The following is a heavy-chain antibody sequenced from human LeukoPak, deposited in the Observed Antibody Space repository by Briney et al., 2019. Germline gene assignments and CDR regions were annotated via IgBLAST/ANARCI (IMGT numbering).Heavy chain of an antibody. CDR1: GYTFTGYY. J-gene: IGHJ4*02. CDR3: ARDFAVSLVSVDY. D-gene: IGHD3-22*01. CDR2: INPNSGGT. Sequence: GASVKVSCKASGYTFTGYYMHWLRQAPGQGLEWMGWINPNSGGTNYAQKFQGRVTMTRDTSISTAYMELSRLRSDDTAVYYCARDFAVSLVSVDYWGQGTLVTVSS. V-gene: IGHV1-2*02.